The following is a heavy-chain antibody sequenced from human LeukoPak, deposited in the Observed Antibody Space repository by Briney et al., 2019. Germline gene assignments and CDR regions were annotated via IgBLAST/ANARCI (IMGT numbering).Heavy chain of an antibody. V-gene: IGHV3-7*01. CDR2: MKQDGSEK. D-gene: IGHD3-3*01. Sequence: VGSLRLSCAASAFTFSNYWMSWVRQAPGKGLEWVANMKQDGSEKYYVDSVKGRFTISRDNAKNSLYLQMNSLRAEDTAVYYCARDGRYDFWSGYPLDYWGQGTLVTVSS. J-gene: IGHJ4*02. CDR1: AFTFSNYW. CDR3: ARDGRYDFWSGYPLDY.